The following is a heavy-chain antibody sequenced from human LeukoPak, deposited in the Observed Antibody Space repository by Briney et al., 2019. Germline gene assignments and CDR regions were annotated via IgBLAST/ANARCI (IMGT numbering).Heavy chain of an antibody. Sequence: GGSLRLSCAASGFTFSSYAMHWVRQAPGKGLEWVAVISYDGSNKYYADSVKGRFTISRDNSKNTLYLQMNSLGAEDTAVYYCAREKDYFDYWGQGTLVTVSS. J-gene: IGHJ4*02. CDR2: ISYDGSNK. CDR3: AREKDYFDY. CDR1: GFTFSSYA. V-gene: IGHV3-30*04.